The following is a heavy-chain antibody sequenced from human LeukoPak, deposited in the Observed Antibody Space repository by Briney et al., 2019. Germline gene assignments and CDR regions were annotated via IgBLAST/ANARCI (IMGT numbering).Heavy chain of an antibody. V-gene: IGHV3-23*01. J-gene: IGHJ4*02. CDR1: XXXXSSYA. D-gene: IGHD6-19*01. CDR3: AKLVAGFDY. Sequence: PGGSXRLXXXXSXXXXSSYAXSWVRQAPGKGLEWVSAISGSGGSTYYADSVKGRFTISRDNSKNTLYLQMNSLRAEDTAVYYCAKLVAGFDYWGQGTLVTVSS. CDR2: ISGSGGST.